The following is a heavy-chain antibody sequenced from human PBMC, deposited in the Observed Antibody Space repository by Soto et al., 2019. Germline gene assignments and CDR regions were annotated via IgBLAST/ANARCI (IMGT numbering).Heavy chain of an antibody. CDR1: GFTFDDYA. Sequence: GGSLRLSCAASGFTFDDYAMHWVRQAPGKGLEWVSGISWNSGSIGYADSVKGRFTISRDNAKNSLYLQMNSLRAEDTALYYCAKHIGLERLRYFDYWGQGTLVTVPS. V-gene: IGHV3-9*01. D-gene: IGHD1-1*01. CDR3: AKHIGLERLRYFDY. J-gene: IGHJ4*02. CDR2: ISWNSGSI.